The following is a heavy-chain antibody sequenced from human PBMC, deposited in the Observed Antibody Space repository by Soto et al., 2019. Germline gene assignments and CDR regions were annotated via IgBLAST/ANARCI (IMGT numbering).Heavy chain of an antibody. CDR1: GYTFTSYG. J-gene: IGHJ6*01. D-gene: IGHD6-6*01. CDR2: ISAYNGNT. Sequence: ASVKVSCKASGYTFTSYGISWVRQAPGLGLEWMGWISAYNGNTNYAQKIRGRVTMTTDTSTSTADMELRSLRSDDTAVYYCARDRSVAARRGYSFYGMDIWGQGTTVTVSS. CDR3: ARDRSVAARRGYSFYGMDI. V-gene: IGHV1-18*01.